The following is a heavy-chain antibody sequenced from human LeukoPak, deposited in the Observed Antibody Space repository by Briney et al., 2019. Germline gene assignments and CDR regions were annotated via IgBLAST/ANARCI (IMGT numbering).Heavy chain of an antibody. CDR2: ISSSSSYI. CDR3: AREDGSGSYRQYNWFDP. CDR1: GFTFSSYS. V-gene: IGHV3-21*01. Sequence: GGSLRLSCAASGFTFSSYSMNWVRQAPGKGLEWVSSISSSSSYIYYADSVKGRFTISRDNAKNSLYLQMNSLRAEDTAVYYCAREDGSGSYRQYNWFDPWGQGTLVTVSS. D-gene: IGHD3-10*01. J-gene: IGHJ5*02.